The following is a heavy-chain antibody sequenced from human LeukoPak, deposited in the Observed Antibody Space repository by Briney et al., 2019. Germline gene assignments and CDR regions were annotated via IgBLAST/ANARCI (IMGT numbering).Heavy chain of an antibody. J-gene: IGHJ1*01. D-gene: IGHD6-13*01. CDR1: GFTVSSNY. CDR3: ATVSSCWLGYFQH. Sequence: GGSLRLSCAASGFTVSSNYMTWVRQAPGKGLEWVSVIYSGGRTFDADSVKGRFTISRDNSKNTVFLQMNSLRVEDTAVYYCATVSSCWLGYFQHWGQGTLVTVSS. V-gene: IGHV3-66*01. CDR2: IYSGGRT.